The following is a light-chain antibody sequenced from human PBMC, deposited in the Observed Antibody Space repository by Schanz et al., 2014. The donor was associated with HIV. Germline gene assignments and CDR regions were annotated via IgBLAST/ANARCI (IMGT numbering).Light chain of an antibody. CDR1: RSSFGGYYS. Sequence: QSALTQPPSASGSPGQSVNISFPFPRSSFGGYYSFSFYPQHPGKAPKLMIYDVTNRPSGVSNRFSGSKSGNTASLTISGLQAEDEADYYCSSYTSISTLVFGGGTKLTVL. J-gene: IGLJ3*02. CDR3: SSYTSISTLV. V-gene: IGLV2-14*01. CDR2: DVT.